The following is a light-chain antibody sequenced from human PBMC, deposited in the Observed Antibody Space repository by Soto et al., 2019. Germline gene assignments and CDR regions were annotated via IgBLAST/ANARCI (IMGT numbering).Light chain of an antibody. CDR2: GAS. V-gene: IGKV1-39*01. Sequence: GDSVTVTCRASQSINIYLNWYQQKPGKAPTLLIYGASSLQSGVPSRFTGGGSLTDFTLTISSLQPEDFATYYCQQSYRSPYTFGQGTKLEIK. CDR1: QSINIY. J-gene: IGKJ2*01. CDR3: QQSYRSPYT.